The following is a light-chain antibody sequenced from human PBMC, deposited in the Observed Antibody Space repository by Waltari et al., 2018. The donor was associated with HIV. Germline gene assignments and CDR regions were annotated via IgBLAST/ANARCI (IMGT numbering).Light chain of an antibody. J-gene: IGLJ2*01. CDR1: SLPKQY. Sequence: SYELKQPPAVSVSPGKTARITCSGDSLPKQYVYWYQQKPGLAPILLIYKDVERPSGIPERFSGSSSGTTVTLTVSRVQAQDEADYFCQSADSSGSLLVFGGGTKLIVL. V-gene: IGLV3-25*03. CDR2: KDV. CDR3: QSADSSGSLLV.